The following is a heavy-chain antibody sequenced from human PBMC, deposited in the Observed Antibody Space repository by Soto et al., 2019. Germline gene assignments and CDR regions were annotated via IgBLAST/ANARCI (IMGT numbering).Heavy chain of an antibody. Sequence: QLQLVQSGPEAKKPGASVKVSCKASGYTFATSTISWLRHAPVQGPEWMGWIKAYSGNTNYAQKIQGRLTMTTDTTSSTAYMEMRSRTPADTAIYYCAIADYGDDVYRGQGTLVTVAS. CDR1: GYTFATST. CDR2: IKAYSGNT. V-gene: IGHV1-18*01. D-gene: IGHD4-17*01. CDR3: AIADYGDDVY. J-gene: IGHJ4*02.